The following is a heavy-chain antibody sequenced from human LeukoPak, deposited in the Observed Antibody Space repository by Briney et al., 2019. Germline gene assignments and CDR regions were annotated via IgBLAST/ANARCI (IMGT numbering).Heavy chain of an antibody. J-gene: IGHJ5*02. CDR2: IYYSGST. Sequence: SETLSLTCTVSGGSISSYYWSWIRQPPGKGLEWIGYIYYSGSTNYNPSLKSRVTISVDTSKNQFSLKLSSVTAADTAVYYCARGLGSIAARRFDPWGQGTLVTVSS. V-gene: IGHV4-59*12. CDR1: GGSISSYY. CDR3: ARGLGSIAARRFDP. D-gene: IGHD6-6*01.